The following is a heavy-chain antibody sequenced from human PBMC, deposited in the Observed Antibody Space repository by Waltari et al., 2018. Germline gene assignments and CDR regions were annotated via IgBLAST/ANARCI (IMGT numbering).Heavy chain of an antibody. V-gene: IGHV7-4-1*02. J-gene: IGHJ5*02. Sequence: QVQLVQSGTELKKPGASVNISCKASGTIFTSYAINWVRQVPGQGLELMGWIITSTGNPTYAQGFTGRFVFSLDTSVSTAYLEINNLKAEDTAVYYCTREVVPAATIVVNWFDPWGQGTLVTVSS. D-gene: IGHD2-2*01. CDR3: TREVVPAATIVVNWFDP. CDR2: IITSTGNP. CDR1: GTIFTSYA.